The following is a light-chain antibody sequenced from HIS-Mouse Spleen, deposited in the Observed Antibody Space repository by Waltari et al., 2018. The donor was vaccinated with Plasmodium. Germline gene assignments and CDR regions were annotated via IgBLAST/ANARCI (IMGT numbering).Light chain of an antibody. CDR2: RDS. J-gene: IGLJ3*02. CDR1: NIGIKN. Sequence: SYELTQPLSVSVALGQTARITCGGNNIGIKNWHWYQQKPGQAPVLVIYRDSNRPSGIPERFSGSNSGNTATLTISRAQAGDEADYYCQVWDSSTVFGGGTKLTVL. V-gene: IGLV3-9*01. CDR3: QVWDSSTV.